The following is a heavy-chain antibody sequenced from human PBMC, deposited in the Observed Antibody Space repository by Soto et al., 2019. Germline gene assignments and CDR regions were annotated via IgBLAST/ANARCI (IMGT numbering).Heavy chain of an antibody. CDR1: GFTFNIYW. CDR2: INSDGSST. D-gene: IGHD4-17*01. J-gene: IGHJ4*02. CDR3: ARDHDFGGKGPAH. V-gene: IGHV3-74*01. Sequence: GGSLRLSCAASGFTFNIYWIHWVRQAPGKGLVWVSRINSDGSSTAYADSVKGRFTISRDNAKNTAYLQMNSLRAEDTAVYYCARDHDFGGKGPAHWGKGTVVTVSS.